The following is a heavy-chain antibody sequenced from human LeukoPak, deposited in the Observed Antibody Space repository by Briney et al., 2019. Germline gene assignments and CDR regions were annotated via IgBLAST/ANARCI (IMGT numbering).Heavy chain of an antibody. D-gene: IGHD2-2*01. Sequence: PGGSLRLSCAASGFTFSNAWMSWVRQAPGKGLEWVGRIKSKTDGGTTDYAAPVKGRFTISRDDSKNTLYLQMNSLKTEDTAVYYCTTIQPPDRYYYGMDVWGKGTTVTVSS. CDR3: TTIQPPDRYYYGMDV. CDR1: GFTFSNAW. V-gene: IGHV3-15*01. J-gene: IGHJ6*04. CDR2: IKSKTDGGTT.